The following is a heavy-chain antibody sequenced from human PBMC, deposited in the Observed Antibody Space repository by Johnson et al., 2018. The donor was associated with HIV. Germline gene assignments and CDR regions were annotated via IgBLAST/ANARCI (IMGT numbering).Heavy chain of an antibody. Sequence: VQLVESGGGLVQPGGSLRLSCAASGFTFSSYAMSWVRQAPGKGLEWVGFIGSKAYGGTTEYAASVKGRFTISRDDSKSIAYLQMNSLKTEDTAVYYCAREATGTTNAFYMWGQGTMVTVSS. CDR3: AREATGTTNAFYM. D-gene: IGHD1-7*01. V-gene: IGHV3-49*04. CDR1: GFTFSSYA. J-gene: IGHJ3*02. CDR2: IGSKAYGGTT.